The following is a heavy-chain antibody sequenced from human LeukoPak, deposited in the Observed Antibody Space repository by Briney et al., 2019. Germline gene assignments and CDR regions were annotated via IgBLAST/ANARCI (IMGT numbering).Heavy chain of an antibody. CDR1: GGSFSGYY. CDR2: INHRGTH. Sequence: PSETLSLTCAVYGGSFSGYYWSWIRQPPGKGLEWLGEINHRGTHEYSPSLKSRVTMSVDTSTNQFSLRLTSVTAADTAVYFCARTIVGPGTSYFDLWGQGSLVTVSS. V-gene: IGHV4-34*01. J-gene: IGHJ4*02. CDR3: ARTIVGPGTSYFDL. D-gene: IGHD1-26*01.